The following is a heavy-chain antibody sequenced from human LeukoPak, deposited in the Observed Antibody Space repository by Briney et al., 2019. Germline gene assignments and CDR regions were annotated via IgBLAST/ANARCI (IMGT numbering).Heavy chain of an antibody. CDR3: ARGGLIVGTLNAFDI. Sequence: ASVKVSCKASGYTFTSYYMHWVRQAPGQGLEWMGIINPSGGSTSYAQKFQGRVTMTRDTSTSTVYMELSSLRSEDTAVYYCARGGLIVGTLNAFDIWGQGTMVTVSS. J-gene: IGHJ3*02. CDR2: INPSGGST. CDR1: GYTFTSYY. V-gene: IGHV1-46*01. D-gene: IGHD3-22*01.